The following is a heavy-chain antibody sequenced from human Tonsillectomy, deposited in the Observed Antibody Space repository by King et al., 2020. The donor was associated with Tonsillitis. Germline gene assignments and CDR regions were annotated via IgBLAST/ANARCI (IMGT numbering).Heavy chain of an antibody. J-gene: IGHJ4*02. CDR2: SYYSGNT. CDR3: ASLNPLYCSGGSCYSAPSFEY. D-gene: IGHD2-15*01. V-gene: IGHV4-59*08. CDR1: GGSISSYY. Sequence: QLQESGPGLVKPSETLSLTCTVSGGSISSYYWSWIRQPPGKGLEWIGYSYYSGNTDYNPSLKSRLTISRDTSKNQFSLKLNSVTAADTAVYYCASLNPLYCSGGSCYSAPSFEYWGQGTLVTVSS.